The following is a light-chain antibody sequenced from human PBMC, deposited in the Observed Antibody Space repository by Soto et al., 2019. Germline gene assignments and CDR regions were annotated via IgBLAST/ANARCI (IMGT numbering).Light chain of an antibody. Sequence: QAVVTQPRSLSGSPGQSVTISCTGASSDLGDSNFVSWYQQHPGEVPKLLIYDVNKRPSGVPDRFSGSKSGNTASLTISGLQAEDEADYYCCSYTGNWVFGVGTKVTVL. CDR3: CSYTGNWV. CDR1: SSDLGDSNF. CDR2: DVN. J-gene: IGLJ3*02. V-gene: IGLV2-11*01.